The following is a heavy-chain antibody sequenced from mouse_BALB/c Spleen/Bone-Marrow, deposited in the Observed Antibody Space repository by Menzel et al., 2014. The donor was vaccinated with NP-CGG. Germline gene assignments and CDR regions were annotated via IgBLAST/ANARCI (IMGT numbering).Heavy chain of an antibody. CDR3: ARNKDTTVGDY. CDR2: IWSGGST. V-gene: IGHV2-2*02. J-gene: IGHJ2*01. Sequence: QVQLQQSGPGLVQPSQSLSITCTVSGFSLTSYGVHWVRQSPGKGLEWLGVIWSGGSTDHNAAFISRLSISKDNSKSQVFFKMNSLQANDTAIYYCARNKDTTVGDYWGQGTTLTVSS. CDR1: GFSLTSYG. D-gene: IGHD1-1*01.